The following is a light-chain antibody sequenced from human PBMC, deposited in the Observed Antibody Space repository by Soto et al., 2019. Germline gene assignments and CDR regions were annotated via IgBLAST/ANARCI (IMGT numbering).Light chain of an antibody. CDR2: DAS. Sequence: DIHMTHSPSSLSASVGDIVTITFQASQDISNYLNWYQQKPGKAPKLLIYDASNLETGVPSRFSGSGSGTEFTLTISSLQSEDFATYYCQQLNSYPLTFGGGTKVDIK. J-gene: IGKJ4*01. CDR3: QQLNSYPLT. V-gene: IGKV1-33*01. CDR1: QDISNY.